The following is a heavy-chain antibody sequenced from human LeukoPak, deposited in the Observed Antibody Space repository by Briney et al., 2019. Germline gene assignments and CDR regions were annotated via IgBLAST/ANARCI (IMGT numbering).Heavy chain of an antibody. CDR1: GFTVSNSY. CDR3: ARSGYSGYDFDY. V-gene: IGHV3-53*01. Sequence: GGSLRLSCAASGFTVSNSYMSWVRQAPGKGLEWVSVIYSGGSTFYADSVKGRFTISRDNSKNTLYLQMNSLRAEDTAVYYCARSGYSGYDFDYWGQGTLVTVSS. J-gene: IGHJ4*02. D-gene: IGHD5-12*01. CDR2: IYSGGST.